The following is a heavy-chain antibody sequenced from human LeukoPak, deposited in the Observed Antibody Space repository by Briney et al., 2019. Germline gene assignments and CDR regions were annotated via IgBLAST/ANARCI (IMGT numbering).Heavy chain of an antibody. V-gene: IGHV4-4*02. D-gene: IGHD1-1*01. CDR1: GGSISNGNW. J-gene: IGHJ4*02. CDR2: IYHSGST. CDR3: ARAWNLSSRGGAD. Sequence: SETLSLTCAVSGGSISNGNWWSWVRQPPGKGLEWIGEIYHSGSTNYNPSLKSRVTISVDKSKNQFSLKLNSVTAADTAVYYCARAWNLSSRGGADWGQGTLVTVSS.